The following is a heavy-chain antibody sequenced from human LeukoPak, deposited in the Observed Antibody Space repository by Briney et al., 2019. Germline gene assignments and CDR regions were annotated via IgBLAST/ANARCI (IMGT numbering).Heavy chain of an antibody. CDR2: IKQDGSEK. J-gene: IGHJ4*02. V-gene: IGHV3-7*04. D-gene: IGHD3-22*01. CDR1: GFTFSSYW. CDR3: ARTLINYYDSSGYYLMFDY. Sequence: GGSLRLSCAASGFTFSSYWMSWVRQAPGKGLEWVANIKQDGSEKYYVDSVKGRFTISRDNAKNSLYLQMNSLRAEDTAVYYCARTLINYYDSSGYYLMFDYWGQGTLVTVSS.